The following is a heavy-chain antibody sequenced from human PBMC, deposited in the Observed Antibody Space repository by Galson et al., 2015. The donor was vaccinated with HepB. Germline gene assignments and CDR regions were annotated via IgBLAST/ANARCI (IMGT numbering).Heavy chain of an antibody. CDR2: ISGSGDTT. Sequence: SLRLSCAASGFTFSSHAMSWVRQAPGKGLEWVSGISGSGDTTYYAGSVEGRFTISRDNYKNTLYMQINSLTAEDTAVYYCAKRISITFFGPGKNYMDVWGKGTTVTVSS. D-gene: IGHD3-3*01. CDR3: AKRISITFFGPGKNYMDV. J-gene: IGHJ6*03. V-gene: IGHV3-23*01. CDR1: GFTFSSHA.